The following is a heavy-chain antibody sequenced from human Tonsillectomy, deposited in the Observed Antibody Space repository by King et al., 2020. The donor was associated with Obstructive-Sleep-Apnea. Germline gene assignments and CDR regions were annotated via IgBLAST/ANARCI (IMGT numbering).Heavy chain of an antibody. V-gene: IGHV3-30*04. CDR2: ISYDGSKK. CDR1: GFTFSSYA. CDR3: ARGRYDYGEYYYYGMDV. Sequence: VQLVESGGGVVQPGRSLRLSCAASGFTFSSYAMHWVRQAPGKGLEWVAGISYDGSKKYDADSVKGRFTISRDNSKNTLYLQMNSLRAEDTAVYYCARGRYDYGEYYYYGMDVWGQGTTVTVSS. D-gene: IGHD4-17*01. J-gene: IGHJ6*02.